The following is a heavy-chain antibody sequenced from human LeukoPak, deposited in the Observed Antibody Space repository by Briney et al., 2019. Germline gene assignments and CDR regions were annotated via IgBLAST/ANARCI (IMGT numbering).Heavy chain of an antibody. Sequence: SVKVSCKASGGTFSSYAISWVRQAPGQGLEWMGRIIPILGIANYAQKFQGRVTITADKSTSTAYMELSSLRSEDTAVYYCARISRGYSSSWYFDYWGQGTLVTVSS. CDR3: ARISRGYSSSWYFDY. CDR1: GGTFSSYA. J-gene: IGHJ4*02. D-gene: IGHD6-13*01. CDR2: IIPILGIA. V-gene: IGHV1-69*04.